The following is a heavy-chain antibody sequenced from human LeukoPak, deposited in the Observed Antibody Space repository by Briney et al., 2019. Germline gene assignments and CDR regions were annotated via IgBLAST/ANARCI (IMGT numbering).Heavy chain of an antibody. CDR2: INPSGGST. J-gene: IGHJ3*02. V-gene: IGHV1-46*03. Sequence: ASVKVSCKASGHTFTSYYMHWVRQAPGQGLEWMGIINPSGGSTSYAQKFQGRVTMARDTSTSTVYMELSSLRSEDTAVYYCARTRDGYTYAFDIWGQGTMVTVSS. CDR1: GHTFTSYY. D-gene: IGHD5-24*01. CDR3: ARTRDGYTYAFDI.